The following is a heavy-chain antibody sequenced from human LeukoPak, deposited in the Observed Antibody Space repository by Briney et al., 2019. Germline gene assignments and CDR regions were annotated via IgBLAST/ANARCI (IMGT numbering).Heavy chain of an antibody. V-gene: IGHV4-38-2*01. CDR2: IYHSGST. CDR1: GCSISSGYY. D-gene: IGHD4-23*01. Sequence: SETLSLTCAVSGCSISSGYYWGWIRQPPGKGLEWIGSIYHSGSTYYNPSLKSRVTISVDTSKNQFSLKLSSVTAADTAVYYCARHGSLYGSNYFDYWGQGTLVTVSS. CDR3: ARHGSLYGSNYFDY. J-gene: IGHJ4*02.